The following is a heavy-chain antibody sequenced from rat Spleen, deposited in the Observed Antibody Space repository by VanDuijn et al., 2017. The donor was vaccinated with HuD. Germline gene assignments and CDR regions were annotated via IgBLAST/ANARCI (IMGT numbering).Heavy chain of an antibody. J-gene: IGHJ2*01. D-gene: IGHD1-6*01. CDR1: GFTFSRYW. CDR2: ISYDGGST. CDR3: ARPHGSILRITFDY. Sequence: EVQLVETGGGLVQPGRSLKLSCVASGFTFSRYWMYWVRQAPTKGLEWVASISYDGGSTYYRDSVKGRFTISRDNAKSTLYLQMNSLRSEDTATYYCARPHGSILRITFDYWGQGVMVTVSS. V-gene: IGHV5-29*01.